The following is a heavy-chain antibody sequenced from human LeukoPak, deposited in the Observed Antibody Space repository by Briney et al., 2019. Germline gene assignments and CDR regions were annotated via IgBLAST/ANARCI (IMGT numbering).Heavy chain of an antibody. Sequence: SETLSLTCTVSGGSISNYYWNWIRQPPGKGLEWIGYIFYSGSTNYSPSLESRVTISVDTSKNQFSLKLTSVTAADTAIYYCVRGEYSSPPFDYWGQGTLVTVSS. J-gene: IGHJ4*02. CDR1: GGSISNYY. V-gene: IGHV4-59*01. D-gene: IGHD6-6*01. CDR3: VRGEYSSPPFDY. CDR2: IFYSGST.